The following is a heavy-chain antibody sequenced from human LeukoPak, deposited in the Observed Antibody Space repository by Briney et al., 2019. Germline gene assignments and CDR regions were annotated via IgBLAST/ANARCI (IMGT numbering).Heavy chain of an antibody. CDR3: ARDRPSSPWFDP. CDR1: GGSISSYY. J-gene: IGHJ5*02. Sequence: PSETLSLTCTVSGGSISSYYWSWIRQPPGKGLEWIGRIYPSGSNNYNPSLKSRVAMSVDTSKKQFSLKLSSVTAADTAVYYCARDRPSSPWFDPSGQGTLVIVSS. CDR2: IYPSGSN. V-gene: IGHV4-4*07.